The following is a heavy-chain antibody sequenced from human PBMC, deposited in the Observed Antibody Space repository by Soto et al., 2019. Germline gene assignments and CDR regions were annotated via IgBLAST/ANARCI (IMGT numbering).Heavy chain of an antibody. V-gene: IGHV4-30-4*01. Sequence: QVQLQVSGPGLVEPSQTLSLTCTVSGASVRSGDYYWTWIRQPPGKDLEWIGYIYSSGNTNYNPSLRSRVTMSQDTSKNQFSLKLTSVTATDTAVYYCARRVTGGGERFDPWGLGTLVTVSS. J-gene: IGHJ5*02. CDR1: GASVRSGDYY. CDR2: IYSSGNT. CDR3: ARRVTGGGERFDP. D-gene: IGHD7-27*01.